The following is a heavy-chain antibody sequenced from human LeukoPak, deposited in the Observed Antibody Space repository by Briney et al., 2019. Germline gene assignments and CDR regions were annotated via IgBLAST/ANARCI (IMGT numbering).Heavy chain of an antibody. D-gene: IGHD1-14*01. CDR3: TTRGGFGY. CDR1: GFTFSSYA. J-gene: IGHJ4*02. Sequence: PGGSLRLSCAASGFTFSSYAMHWVRQAPGKGLEWVAVISYDGSNKYYADSVKGRFTISRDNSKNTLYLQMDSLRAEDTAVYYCTTRGGFGYWGQGTLVTVSS. CDR2: ISYDGSNK. V-gene: IGHV3-30-3*01.